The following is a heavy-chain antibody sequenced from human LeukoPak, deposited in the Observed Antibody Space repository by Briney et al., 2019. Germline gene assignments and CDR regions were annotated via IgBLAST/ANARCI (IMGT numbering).Heavy chain of an antibody. CDR1: GFTFDDYA. CDR2: ISWNSGSI. CDR3: ARDHYYYGSGSYYNVPY. J-gene: IGHJ4*02. D-gene: IGHD3-10*01. V-gene: IGHV3-9*01. Sequence: PGGSLRLSCAASGFTFDDYAMHWVRQAPGKGLEWVSGISWNSGSIGYADSVKGRFTISRDNAKNSLYLQMNSLRAEDTAVYYCARDHYYYGSGSYYNVPYWGQGTLVTVSS.